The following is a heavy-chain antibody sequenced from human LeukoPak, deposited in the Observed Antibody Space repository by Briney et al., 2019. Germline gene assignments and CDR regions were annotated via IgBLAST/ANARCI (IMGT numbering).Heavy chain of an antibody. D-gene: IGHD6-25*01. V-gene: IGHV3-23*01. CDR3: AKDLDGF. Sequence: GGSLRLSCAASGFTFSTYAMSWVRQAPGKGLEWVSIISGSSRHINYADSVKGRFTISRDNSKNTLYLQVTGLRAEDTAVYYCAKDLDGFWGQGTLATVSS. CDR1: GFTFSTYA. CDR2: ISGSSRHI. J-gene: IGHJ4*02.